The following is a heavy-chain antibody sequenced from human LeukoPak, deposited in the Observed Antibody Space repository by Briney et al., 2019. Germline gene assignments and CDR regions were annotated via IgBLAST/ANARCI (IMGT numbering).Heavy chain of an antibody. V-gene: IGHV3-21*01. CDR1: GFTFSTYN. CDR3: ARDPYSGSYGDYYYYYMDV. CDR2: ITSSSRYI. D-gene: IGHD1-26*01. J-gene: IGHJ6*03. Sequence: GGSLRLSCTVSGFTFSTYNMNWVRQAPGKGLEWVSSITSSSRYIYYADSVRGRFTISKDNAKSSLYLQMNSLRAEDTAVYYCARDPYSGSYGDYYYYYMDVWGKGTTVTISS.